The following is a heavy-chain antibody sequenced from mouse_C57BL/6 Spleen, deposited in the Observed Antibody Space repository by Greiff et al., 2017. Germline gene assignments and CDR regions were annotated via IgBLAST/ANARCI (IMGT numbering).Heavy chain of an antibody. V-gene: IGHV5-16*01. CDR1: GFTFSDYY. CDR2: INYDGSST. CDR3: ARVPLFDV. Sequence: EVKLMESEGGLVQPGSSMKLSCTASGFTFSDYYMAWVRQVPEKGLEWVANINYDGSSTYYLDSLKSRFIISRDNAKNILYLQMSSLKSEDTATYYCARVPLFDVWGTGTTVTVAS. J-gene: IGHJ1*03.